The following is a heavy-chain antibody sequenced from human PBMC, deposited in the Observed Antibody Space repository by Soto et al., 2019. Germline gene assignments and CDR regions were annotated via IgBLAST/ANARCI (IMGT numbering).Heavy chain of an antibody. Sequence: GGSLRLSCAASGFTFDDYAMHWVRQAPGKGLEWVSLISWDGGSTYYADSVKGRFTISRDNSKNSLYLQMNSLRAEDTALYYCAKDLSSSSYYYYYYGMDVWGQGTTVTVSS. V-gene: IGHV3-43D*03. CDR1: GFTFDDYA. J-gene: IGHJ6*02. CDR3: AKDLSSSSYYYYYYGMDV. CDR2: ISWDGGST. D-gene: IGHD6-6*01.